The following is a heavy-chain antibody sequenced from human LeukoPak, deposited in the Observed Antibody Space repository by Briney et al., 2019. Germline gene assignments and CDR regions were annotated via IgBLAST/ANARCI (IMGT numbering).Heavy chain of an antibody. CDR3: ARGPRGYDSSGGP. V-gene: IGHV3-7*01. J-gene: IGHJ5*02. Sequence: GGSLRLSCAASGFTFSSYWMSWVRQAPGKGLEWVANIKQDGSETYYVDSVKGRFTIPRDNAKSSLYLQMNSLRAEDTAVYYCARGPRGYDSSGGPWGQGILVTVSS. CDR1: GFTFSSYW. CDR2: IKQDGSET. D-gene: IGHD3-22*01.